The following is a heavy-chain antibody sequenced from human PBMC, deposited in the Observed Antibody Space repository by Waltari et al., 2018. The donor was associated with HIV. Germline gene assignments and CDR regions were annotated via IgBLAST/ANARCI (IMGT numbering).Heavy chain of an antibody. J-gene: IGHJ4*02. V-gene: IGHV3-49*03. D-gene: IGHD2-8*02. CDR3: TRGSGGSRYYFDY. CDR2: IRSKAYGGTT. Sequence: EVQLVESGGGLVQPGRSPRLSCTASGFTFGDYAMSWFRQAPGKGLEWVGFIRSKAYGGTTEYAASVKGRFTISRDDSKSIAYLQMNSLKTEDTAVYYCTRGSGGSRYYFDYWGQGTLVTVSS. CDR1: GFTFGDYA.